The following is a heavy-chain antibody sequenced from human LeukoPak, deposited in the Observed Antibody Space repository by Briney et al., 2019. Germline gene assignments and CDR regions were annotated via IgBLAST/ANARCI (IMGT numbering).Heavy chain of an antibody. CDR1: GGSISSYY. CDR3: ARGGDLGYCSSTSCSNWFDP. Sequence: SETLSLTCTVSGGSISSYYWSWIRQPPGKGLEWVGDINYSGSTKYNPSLKSRGTISVDTSKNQFSLKLSSVTAADTAVYYCARGGDLGYCSSTSCSNWFDPWGQGTLVTVSS. D-gene: IGHD2-2*01. CDR2: INYSGST. J-gene: IGHJ5*02. V-gene: IGHV4-59*01.